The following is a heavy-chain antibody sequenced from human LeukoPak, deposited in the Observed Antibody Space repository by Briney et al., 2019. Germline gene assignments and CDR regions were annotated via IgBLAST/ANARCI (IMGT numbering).Heavy chain of an antibody. D-gene: IGHD2-8*01. CDR3: ARDNDFDY. CDR2: INFSNGKT. Sequence: VASVKVSCKASGYTFTSYGISWVRQAPGQGLEWMGWINFSNGKTNYAQKLQGRVTMTTDTSTSTAYMELSSLRSEDTAVYYCARDNDFDYWGQGTLVTVSS. V-gene: IGHV1-18*01. CDR1: GYTFTSYG. J-gene: IGHJ4*02.